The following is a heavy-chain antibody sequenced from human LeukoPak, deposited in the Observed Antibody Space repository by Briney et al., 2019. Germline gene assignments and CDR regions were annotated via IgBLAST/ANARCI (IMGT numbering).Heavy chain of an antibody. CDR1: GYTFTKYL. V-gene: IGHV1-46*01. Sequence: ASVKVSCKTSGYTFTKYLIHWVRQAPGQGLEWMGTINPQGDITNYAQRFQGRITLTEDTSTSTVYMELSSLTSEDTAVYYCARPSYCVADNCGYWLDPWGPGTLVTVSS. D-gene: IGHD2-21*01. CDR2: INPQGDIT. J-gene: IGHJ5*02. CDR3: ARPSYCVADNCGYWLDP.